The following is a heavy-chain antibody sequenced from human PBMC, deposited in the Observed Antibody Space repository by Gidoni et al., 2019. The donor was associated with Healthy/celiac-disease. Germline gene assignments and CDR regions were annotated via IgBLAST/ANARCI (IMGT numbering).Heavy chain of an antibody. D-gene: IGHD5-12*01. V-gene: IGHV4-34*01. Sequence: QVQLQQWGAGLLKPSETLSLPCAVYGGSFSGCYCSWHRQPPGKGLEWIGESNHSGSTHYNPSRKSRVTISVDTSKNQFSLKLSSVTAADTAVYYCARGRSGRAATISLSSDKSILGAFDIWGQGTMVTVST. CDR3: ARGRSGRAATISLSSDKSILGAFDI. CDR2: SNHSGST. J-gene: IGHJ3*02. CDR1: GGSFSGCY.